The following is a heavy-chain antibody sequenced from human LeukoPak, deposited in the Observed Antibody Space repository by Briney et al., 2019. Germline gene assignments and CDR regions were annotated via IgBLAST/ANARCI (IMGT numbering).Heavy chain of an antibody. CDR2: ISRSGVSI. V-gene: IGHV3-23*01. CDR3: AKSLTFEDYTNLPFDF. J-gene: IGHJ4*02. D-gene: IGHD3-16*01. Sequence: GSLRLSCAASRITFSSYAMNWVRQAPGKGLEWVSAISRSGVSIYYADSVKGRFTISRDNSMNTVYLEMNSLRAEDTAVYYCAKSLTFEDYTNLPFDFWGQGILVTVSS. CDR1: RITFSSYA.